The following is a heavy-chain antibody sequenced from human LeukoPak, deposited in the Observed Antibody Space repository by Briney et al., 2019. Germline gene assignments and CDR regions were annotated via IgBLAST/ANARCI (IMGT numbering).Heavy chain of an antibody. V-gene: IGHV1-2*02. CDR3: ARAYDSSGYYYGY. J-gene: IGHJ4*02. CDR2: INPNSGGT. D-gene: IGHD3-22*01. CDR1: GYTFTGYY. Sequence: ASVKVSCKASGYTFTGYYMHWVRQAPGQGLEWMGWINPNSGGTNYAQKFQGRVTMTRDTSISTAHMELSRLRSDDTAVYYCARAYDSSGYYYGYWGQGTLVTVSS.